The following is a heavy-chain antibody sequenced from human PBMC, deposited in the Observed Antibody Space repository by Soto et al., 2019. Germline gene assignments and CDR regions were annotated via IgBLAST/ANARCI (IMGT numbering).Heavy chain of an antibody. J-gene: IGHJ5*02. CDR2: FDPEDGET. Sequence: ASVKVSCKVSGYTLTELSMHWVRQAPGKGLEWMGGFDPEDGETIYAQKFQGRVTMTTDTSTSTAYMELTGLRSDDTAVYYCAGDPDSHYNDSHASSYPWGQGTLVTVSS. CDR3: AGDPDSHYNDSHASSYP. D-gene: IGHD4-4*01. V-gene: IGHV1-24*01. CDR1: GYTLTELS.